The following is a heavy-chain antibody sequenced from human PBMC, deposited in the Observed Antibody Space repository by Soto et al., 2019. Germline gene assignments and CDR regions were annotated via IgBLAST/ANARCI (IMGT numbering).Heavy chain of an antibody. CDR2: IIPILGIA. J-gene: IGHJ6*02. CDR3: EIGRAERGTSGMDV. Sequence: QVQLVQSGAEVKKPGSSVKVSCKASGGTFSSYTISWVRQAPGQGLEWMGRIIPILGIANYAQKFQGRVTITADKYSSTAYMELRRPRSEDTAVYYCEIGRAERGTSGMDVWGQETTIHVSS. D-gene: IGHD6-13*01. CDR1: GGTFSSYT. V-gene: IGHV1-69*02.